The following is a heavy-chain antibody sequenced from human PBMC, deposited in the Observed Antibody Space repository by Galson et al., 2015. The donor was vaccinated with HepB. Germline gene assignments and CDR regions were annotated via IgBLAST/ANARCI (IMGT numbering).Heavy chain of an antibody. CDR3: ARAVAAGDYYYGMDV. D-gene: IGHD6-13*01. CDR2: ISAHNGNT. Sequence: SVKVSCKAAGYTLSSYGITWVRQAPGQGLQWMGRISAHNGNTNYAQELQGRVTMTTDTSTSTAYMELRSLRSDDTAVYYCARAVAAGDYYYGMDVWGQGTTVTVSS. CDR1: GYTLSSYG. V-gene: IGHV1-18*04. J-gene: IGHJ6*02.